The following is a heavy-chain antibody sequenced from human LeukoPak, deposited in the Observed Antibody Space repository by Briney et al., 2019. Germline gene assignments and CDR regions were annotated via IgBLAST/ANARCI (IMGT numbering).Heavy chain of an antibody. J-gene: IGHJ4*02. D-gene: IGHD3-10*01. V-gene: IGHV3-23*01. CDR1: GFTFSACG. CDR2: LSGTDDGT. CDR3: AKRGPIYSASPGNYFDY. Sequence: GGSLRLSCTAYGFTFSACGMTWVRQAPGKGLEWVSSLSGTDDGTYYADSVKGRFTISRDNSKNTLYLQMNSLRAEDTAIYYCAKRGPIYSASPGNYFDYWGQGTLVTVSS.